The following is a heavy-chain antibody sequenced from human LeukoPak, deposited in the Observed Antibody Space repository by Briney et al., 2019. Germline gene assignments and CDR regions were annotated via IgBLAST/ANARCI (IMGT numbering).Heavy chain of an antibody. CDR1: GNYW. V-gene: IGHV3-74*01. D-gene: IGHD2/OR15-2a*01. J-gene: IGHJ4*02. CDR3: VSFYETY. Sequence: GGSLRLSCAASGNYWMHWVRQVPGKGLVLVSHINSDGSWTSYADSVKGRFTISKDIAKNTVYLQMNSLRAEDTAVYYCVSFYETYWGRGTLVTVSS. CDR2: INSDGSWT.